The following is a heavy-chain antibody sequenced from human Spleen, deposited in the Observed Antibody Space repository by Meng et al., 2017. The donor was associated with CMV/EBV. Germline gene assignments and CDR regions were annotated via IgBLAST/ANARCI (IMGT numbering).Heavy chain of an antibody. Sequence: GESLKISCAASGFTFNSHGMHWVRQAPGEGLEWVAVIWYDGTKKYYADSVKGRFTISRDNSKNTLSLQMNSLRAEDTAVYYCVKEGYTFGQGYYYHYGLDVWGQGTTVTVSS. V-gene: IGHV3-33*06. D-gene: IGHD5-18*01. J-gene: IGHJ6*02. CDR2: IWYDGTKK. CDR1: GFTFNSHG. CDR3: VKEGYTFGQGYYYHYGLDV.